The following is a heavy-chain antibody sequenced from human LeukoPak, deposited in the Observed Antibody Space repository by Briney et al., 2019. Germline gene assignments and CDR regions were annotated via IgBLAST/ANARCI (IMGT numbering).Heavy chain of an antibody. J-gene: IGHJ4*02. CDR3: AKDRETTASGTFDY. D-gene: IGHD6-13*01. CDR1: GFTFNNYG. CDR2: ISDDGRNK. V-gene: IGHV3-30*18. Sequence: GRSLRLSCAASGFTFNNYGMHYVRQAPGKGLEWVAVISDDGRNKNYADSVKGRFTISRDNSNNTLYLQMNILRAEDTGVYYCAKDRETTASGTFDYWGQGTLVAVSS.